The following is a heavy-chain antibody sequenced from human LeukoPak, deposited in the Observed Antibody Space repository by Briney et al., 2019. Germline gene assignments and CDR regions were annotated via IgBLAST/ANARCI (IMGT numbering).Heavy chain of an antibody. Sequence: ASVKVSCKASGYTFTSYYMHWVRQAPGQGLEWMGIINPSGGSTSYAQKFQGRVTMTRDTSTSTVYMELSSLRSEDTAVYYCARVQSRSSSPRGPYYYGMDVWGQGTTVTVSS. CDR1: GYTFTSYY. CDR2: INPSGGST. D-gene: IGHD6-6*01. J-gene: IGHJ6*02. V-gene: IGHV1-46*01. CDR3: ARVQSRSSSPRGPYYYGMDV.